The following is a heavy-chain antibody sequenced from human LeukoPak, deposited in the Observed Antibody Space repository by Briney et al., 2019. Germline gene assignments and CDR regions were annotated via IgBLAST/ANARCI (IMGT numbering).Heavy chain of an antibody. V-gene: IGHV1-2*02. D-gene: IGHD1-26*01. CDR2: INPNSGGT. CDR1: GYTFTGYY. J-gene: IGHJ4*02. CDR3: AREGLLSGSYNFDY. Sequence: ASVKVSCKASGYTFTGYYMHWVRQAPGQGLKWMGWINPNSGGTNYAQKFQGRVTMTRDTSISTAYMELSRLRSDDTAVYYCAREGLLSGSYNFDYWGQGTLVTVSS.